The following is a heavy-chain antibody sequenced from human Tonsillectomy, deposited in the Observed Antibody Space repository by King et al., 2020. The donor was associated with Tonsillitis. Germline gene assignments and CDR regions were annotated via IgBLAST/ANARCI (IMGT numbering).Heavy chain of an antibody. V-gene: IGHV4-30-2*01. CDR1: GGSISSGGYS. Sequence: QLQESGSGLVKPSQTLSLTCAVSGGSISSGGYSWSWIRQPPGKGLEWIGYIYHSGSTYYNPSLKSRVTISVDRSKHQFSLKLSSVTAADTAVYYCARVDGDNSFYYFYGRDVGGQGTTVTVSS. CDR3: ARVDGDNSFYYFYGRDV. J-gene: IGHJ6*01. CDR2: IYHSGST. D-gene: IGHD4-17*01.